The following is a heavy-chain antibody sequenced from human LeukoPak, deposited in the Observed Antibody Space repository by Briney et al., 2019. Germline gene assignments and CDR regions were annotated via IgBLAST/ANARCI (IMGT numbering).Heavy chain of an antibody. V-gene: IGHV3-21*01. D-gene: IGHD1-26*01. CDR2: ISSSSSYI. J-gene: IGHJ5*02. CDR1: GLTFSSYS. CDR3: ASRGSYGGGWFDP. Sequence: PGGSLRLSCAASGLTFSSYSMNWVRQAPGKGLEWVSSISSSSSYIYYADSVKGRFTISRDNAKNSLYLQMNSLRAEDTAVYYCASRGSYGGGWFDPWGQGTQVTVSS.